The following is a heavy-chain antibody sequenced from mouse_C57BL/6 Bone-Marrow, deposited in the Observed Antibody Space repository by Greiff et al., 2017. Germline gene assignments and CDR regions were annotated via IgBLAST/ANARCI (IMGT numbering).Heavy chain of an antibody. D-gene: IGHD1-1*01. CDR2: INPGSGGT. Sequence: VQLQQSGAELVRPGTSVKVSCKASGYAFTNYLIEWVKQRPGQGLEWIGVINPGSGGTNYNEKFKGKATLTADKSSSTAYMQLSSLTSEDSAVYFCARSRYGYFDGWGTGTTVTVSS. J-gene: IGHJ1*03. CDR3: ARSRYGYFDG. CDR1: GYAFTNYL. V-gene: IGHV1-54*01.